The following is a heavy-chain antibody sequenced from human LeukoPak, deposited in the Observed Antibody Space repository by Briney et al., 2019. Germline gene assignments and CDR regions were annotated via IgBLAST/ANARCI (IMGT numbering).Heavy chain of an antibody. Sequence: GASVKVSCKASGYTFTNYDIHWVRQATGQGLEWMGWMNPNSDNTGYEQKFQGRVTMTRNTSISTAYMELSSLKSEDTAVYYCARVKPVTITDAGFYYYHGLDGWGQGTTVTVSS. CDR1: GYTFTNYD. J-gene: IGHJ6*02. CDR3: ARVKPVTITDAGFYYYHGLDG. D-gene: IGHD4-17*01. V-gene: IGHV1-8*01. CDR2: MNPNSDNT.